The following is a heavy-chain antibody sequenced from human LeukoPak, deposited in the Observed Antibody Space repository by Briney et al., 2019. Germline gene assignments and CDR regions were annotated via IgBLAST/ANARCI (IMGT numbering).Heavy chain of an antibody. Sequence: GGSLRRYCAASGFTFSSYAMSWVRQAPGKGLEWVSAISGSGGSTYYADSVKGRFTISRDNSKNTLYLQMNSLRAEDTAVYYCATSPAIRIRGSYYGMDVWGQGTTVTVSS. J-gene: IGHJ6*02. D-gene: IGHD1-14*01. V-gene: IGHV3-23*01. CDR2: ISGSGGST. CDR3: ATSPAIRIRGSYYGMDV. CDR1: GFTFSSYA.